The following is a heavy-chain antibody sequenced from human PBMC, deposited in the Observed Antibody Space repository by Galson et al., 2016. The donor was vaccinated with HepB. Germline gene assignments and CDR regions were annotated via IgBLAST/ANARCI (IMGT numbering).Heavy chain of an antibody. CDR3: ATRGGRRSKYYGMDV. CDR1: GFTFSSYW. D-gene: IGHD1-26*01. CDR2: IDSDGITT. V-gene: IGHV3-74*01. Sequence: SLRLSCAASGFTFSSYWMYWFRQAPGKGLVWVSRIDSDGITTAYADSGKGRFTISRDNAKNTRYLQMNSLSAEDTAVYYCATRGGRRSKYYGMDVWGHGTMVTVSS. J-gene: IGHJ6*02.